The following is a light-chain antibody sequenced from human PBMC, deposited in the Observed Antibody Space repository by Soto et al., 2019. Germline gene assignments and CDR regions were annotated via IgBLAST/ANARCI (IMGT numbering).Light chain of an antibody. CDR3: MQATRWSPT. Sequence: DVVMTQSPLSLPVTLGQPASISCRSSQSLVHSNGDTFFNWYLQRPGQSPRRLLYKVSNRDSGVPDRFSGSGSGTDFTLRISRVEAEDVGVYYCMQATRWSPTFGQGTKVEVQ. V-gene: IGKV2-30*02. CDR2: KVS. CDR1: QSLVHSNGDTF. J-gene: IGKJ1*01.